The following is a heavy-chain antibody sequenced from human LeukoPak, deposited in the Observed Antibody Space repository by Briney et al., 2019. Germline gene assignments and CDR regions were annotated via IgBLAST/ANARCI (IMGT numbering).Heavy chain of an antibody. CDR3: AKATAYYDSSGPDY. D-gene: IGHD3-22*01. CDR2: ISGSGGST. J-gene: IGHJ4*02. V-gene: IGHV3-23*01. CDR1: GFTFSSYG. Sequence: GGSLRLSCAASGFTFSSYGMHWVRQAPGKGLEWVSGISGSGGSTHYADSVKGRFTISRDNSKDTLYLQMNSLRAEDTAVYYCAKATAYYDSSGPDYWGQGTLVTVSS.